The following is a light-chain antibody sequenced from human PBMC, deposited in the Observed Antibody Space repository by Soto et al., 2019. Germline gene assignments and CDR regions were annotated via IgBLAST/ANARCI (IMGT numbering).Light chain of an antibody. Sequence: ERVMTQSPATLSVSPGERATLSCRANESVSSNLAGYQQKRGQAPRFLIYGASTRATGIPARFSGSGSGTEFTLTISSLQSEDFAVYYCQQYNNWPYTFGQGTKLEIK. CDR2: GAS. CDR1: ESVSSN. V-gene: IGKV3-15*01. J-gene: IGKJ2*01. CDR3: QQYNNWPYT.